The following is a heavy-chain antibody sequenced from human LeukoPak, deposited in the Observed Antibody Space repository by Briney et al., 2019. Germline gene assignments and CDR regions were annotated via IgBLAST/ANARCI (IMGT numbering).Heavy chain of an antibody. CDR2: LSSTSTYI. CDR3: ARGKFSYGLDY. D-gene: IGHD5-18*01. V-gene: IGHV3-21*01. Sequence: GGSLRLSCAASGFTFSDYSMNWVRQAPGKGLEWVSSLSSTSTYIYYADSVKGRFTISRDNAKRTLYLQMNSLRAEDTAVYYCARGKFSYGLDYWGQGTLVTVSS. J-gene: IGHJ4*02. CDR1: GFTFSDYS.